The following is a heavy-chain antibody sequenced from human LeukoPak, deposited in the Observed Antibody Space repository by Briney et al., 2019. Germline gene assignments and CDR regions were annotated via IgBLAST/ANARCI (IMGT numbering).Heavy chain of an antibody. CDR2: IWYDGSNK. CDR1: GFTFSSYG. Sequence: GGSLRLSCAASGFTFSSYGMHWVRQAPGKGLEWVAVIWYDGSNKYYADSVKGRFTISRDNSKNTLYLQMNSLRAEDTAVYYCARDGNYYDSSGRRPDYWGQGTLVTVSS. J-gene: IGHJ4*02. V-gene: IGHV3-33*01. D-gene: IGHD3-22*01. CDR3: ARDGNYYDSSGRRPDY.